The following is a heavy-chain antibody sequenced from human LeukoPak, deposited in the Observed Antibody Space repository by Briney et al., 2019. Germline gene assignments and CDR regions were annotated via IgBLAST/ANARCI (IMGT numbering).Heavy chain of an antibody. CDR3: AKVALFSGYYPPFDY. V-gene: IGHV3-30*18. J-gene: IGHJ4*02. D-gene: IGHD3-22*01. CDR2: ISYDGSNE. CDR1: GFTFSNYG. Sequence: GRSLRLSCTASGFTFSNYGMHWVRQAPGKGLEWVAVISYDGSNEYYADSVKGRFAISRDNSKNTLFLQMNSLRPEDTAVYHCAKVALFSGYYPPFDYWGQGTLVTVSS.